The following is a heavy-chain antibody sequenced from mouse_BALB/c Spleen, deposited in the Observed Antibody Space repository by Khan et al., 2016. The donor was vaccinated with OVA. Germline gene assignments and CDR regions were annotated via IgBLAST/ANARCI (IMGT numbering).Heavy chain of an antibody. Sequence: VQLQQSGTVLARPGTSVKMSCKASGYTFTSYWRHGVKQGPGQGREGMGAIYPGNSDTSYNQKFKGKAKLTAVTSTSTAYLELSSLTNEDSAVYYCTRFGYLFAYWGQGTLVTVSA. CDR1: GYTFTSYW. J-gene: IGHJ3*01. CDR2: IYPGNSDT. V-gene: IGHV1-5*01. D-gene: IGHD2-2*01. CDR3: TRFGYLFAY.